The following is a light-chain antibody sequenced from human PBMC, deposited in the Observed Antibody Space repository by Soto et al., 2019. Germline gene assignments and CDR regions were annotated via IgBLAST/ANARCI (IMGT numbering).Light chain of an antibody. Sequence: QSVLAQPASVSGSPGQSITISCTGTSSDVGGYNYVSWYQQHPGQAPKLMIYDVSNRPSGVSNRFSGSKSGNTASLTISGLQAEDEAEYYCSSYTRSSTYVFGTGTKVTVL. J-gene: IGLJ1*01. V-gene: IGLV2-14*01. CDR2: DVS. CDR1: SSDVGGYNY. CDR3: SSYTRSSTYV.